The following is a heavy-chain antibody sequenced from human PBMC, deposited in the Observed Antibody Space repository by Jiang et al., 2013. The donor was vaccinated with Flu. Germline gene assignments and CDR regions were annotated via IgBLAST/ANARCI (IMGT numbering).Heavy chain of an antibody. V-gene: IGHV3-23*01. Sequence: GKGLEWVSALSGSGGSTYYADSVKGRFTISRDNSKDTLYLQMNSLRAEDMAVYYCAKDHRVWTSGAFLMDYWGQGALVTVSS. CDR2: LSGSGGST. CDR3: AKDHRVWTSGAFLMDY. D-gene: IGHD5/OR15-5a*01. J-gene: IGHJ4*02.